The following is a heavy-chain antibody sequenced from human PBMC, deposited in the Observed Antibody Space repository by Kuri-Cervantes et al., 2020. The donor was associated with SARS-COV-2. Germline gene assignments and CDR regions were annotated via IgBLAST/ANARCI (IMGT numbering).Heavy chain of an antibody. D-gene: IGHD3-16*02. J-gene: IGHJ4*01. CDR2: IWYDGSNK. CDR1: GFTFSSYG. CDR3: ARDTVRGVIRYYFDY. V-gene: IGHV3-33*08. Sequence: GESLKIYCAASGFTFSSYGMHGVRQAPGKGLEWVAVIWYDGSNKYYADSVKGRFTISRDNSKTTLYLQMNSLRAEDTSVYYCARDTVRGVIRYYFDYWGQGTLVTVSS.